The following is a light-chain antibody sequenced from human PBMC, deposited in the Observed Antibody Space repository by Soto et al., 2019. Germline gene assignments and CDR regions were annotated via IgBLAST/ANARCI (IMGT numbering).Light chain of an antibody. CDR3: QKCDYLPI. CDR2: DAS. CDR1: HDITSY. Sequence: DIQMTQSPSSLSASVGDRVTITCQASHDITSYLNWYQHKPGKAPKLQIYDASILEAGVPSRFSGSGSGTDFTFTISSLQPEDVPTYYCQKCDYLPIFGPGTTVDFK. V-gene: IGKV1-33*01. J-gene: IGKJ3*01.